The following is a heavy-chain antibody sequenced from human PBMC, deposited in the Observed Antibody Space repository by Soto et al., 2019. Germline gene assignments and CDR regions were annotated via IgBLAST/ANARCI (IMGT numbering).Heavy chain of an antibody. D-gene: IGHD6-19*01. CDR1: GFPLSSYI. Sequence: GGALRLRCPAFGFPLSSYIINWLPQAPGKGLEWVSSLTSSSGHIYYAESVKGRFTISRDNAKNSLYLQMNSLRTEDTAVYYCVRHWLAPREFDYWGRGTMVTVSS. CDR2: LTSSSGHI. V-gene: IGHV3-21*01. CDR3: VRHWLAPREFDY. J-gene: IGHJ4*02.